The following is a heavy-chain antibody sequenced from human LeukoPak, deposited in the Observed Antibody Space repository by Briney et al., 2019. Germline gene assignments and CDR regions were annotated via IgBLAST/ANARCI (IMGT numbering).Heavy chain of an antibody. CDR2: ISSSSSYI. CDR3: ARDLGSGWQYYFDY. Sequence: GGSLRLSCAASGFTFSSYSMNWVRQAPGKGLEWVSSISSSSSYIYYADSVKGRFTIPRDNAKNSLYLQMNSLRAEDTAVYYCARDLGSGWQYYFDYWGQGTLVTVSS. J-gene: IGHJ4*02. CDR1: GFTFSSYS. D-gene: IGHD6-19*01. V-gene: IGHV3-21*01.